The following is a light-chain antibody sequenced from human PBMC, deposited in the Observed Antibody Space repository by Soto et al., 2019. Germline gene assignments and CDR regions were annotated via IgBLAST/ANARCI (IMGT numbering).Light chain of an antibody. Sequence: QSVLTQPASVSGSPGQSITISCAGTSSDLGAYKYVSWFQQHPDKAPKLILYEVSRRPSGATNHFPGSKSGNTASLTNYGLLVVVVGDCSCSSYTNSSTLVFGTGTRV. CDR3: SSYTNSSTLV. J-gene: IGLJ1*01. CDR1: SSDLGAYKY. CDR2: EVS. V-gene: IGLV2-14*03.